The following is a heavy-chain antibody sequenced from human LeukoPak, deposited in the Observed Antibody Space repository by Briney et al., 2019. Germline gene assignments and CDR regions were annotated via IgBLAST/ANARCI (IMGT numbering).Heavy chain of an antibody. CDR1: GGFINSSSYY. J-gene: IGHJ4*02. CDR3: AKGGTYGGGADY. V-gene: IGHV4-39*07. D-gene: IGHD1-26*01. Sequence: KASETLSLTCTVSGGFINSSSYYWGWIRQPPGKGLEWIGSIYYSGTTYYNPSLKSRVTISVDTSKNQFSLKLSSVTAADTAVYYCAKGGTYGGGADYWGQGTLVTVSS. CDR2: IYYSGTT.